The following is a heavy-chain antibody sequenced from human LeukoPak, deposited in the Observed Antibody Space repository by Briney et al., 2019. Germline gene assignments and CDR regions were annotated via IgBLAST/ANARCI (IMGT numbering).Heavy chain of an antibody. J-gene: IGHJ5*02. D-gene: IGHD6-6*01. CDR3: ARVKGSNWLDP. Sequence: SETLSLTCTVSGVSISIFYWTWIRQPPGKGLEWIGYSSNIEGTYYNPSLKSRVTISLDTSKNQFSLRLNSVTAADTAVHYCARVKGSNWLDPWGQGTLVTVSS. CDR2: SSNIEGT. V-gene: IGHV4-59*01. CDR1: GVSISIFY.